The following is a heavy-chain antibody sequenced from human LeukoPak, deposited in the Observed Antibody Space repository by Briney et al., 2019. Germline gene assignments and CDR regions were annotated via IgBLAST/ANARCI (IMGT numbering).Heavy chain of an antibody. CDR3: ASSITMVRGVKENWFDP. D-gene: IGHD3-10*01. Sequence: PSETLSLTCAVYGGSFSGYYWSWIRQPPGKGLEWIGEINHSGSTNYNPSLKSRVTISVDTSKNQFSLKLSSVTAADTAVYYCASSITMVRGVKENWFDPWGQGTLVTVSS. CDR2: INHSGST. CDR1: GGSFSGYY. J-gene: IGHJ5*02. V-gene: IGHV4-34*01.